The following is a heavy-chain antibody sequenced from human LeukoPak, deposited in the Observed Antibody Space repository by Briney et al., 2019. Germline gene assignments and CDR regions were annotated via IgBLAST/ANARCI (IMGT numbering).Heavy chain of an antibody. CDR2: INPSGGST. CDR3: ARGWLNYYDSSGPNYFDY. CDR1: GYTFTSYY. Sequence: ASVKVSCKASGYTFTSYYMHWVRQAPGQGLEWMGIINPSGGSTSYAQKFQGRVTMTRDTSTSTVYMELSSLRSEDTAVYYCARGWLNYYDSSGPNYFDYWGQGTLVTVSS. J-gene: IGHJ4*02. V-gene: IGHV1-46*01. D-gene: IGHD3-22*01.